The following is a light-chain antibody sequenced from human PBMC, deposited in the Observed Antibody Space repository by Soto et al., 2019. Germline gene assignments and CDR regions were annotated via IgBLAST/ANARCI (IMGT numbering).Light chain of an antibody. Sequence: DIQMTQSPSSLSASVGDTVTITCRVSQGIGNFLAWFQQKPGKAPTSLISEASSLQSGVPSRFSGSGSGTDFTLTISSLQPEDFATYYCQQYHSYPVTFGGGTKVEFK. J-gene: IGKJ4*01. V-gene: IGKV1-16*01. CDR3: QQYHSYPVT. CDR2: EAS. CDR1: QGIGNF.